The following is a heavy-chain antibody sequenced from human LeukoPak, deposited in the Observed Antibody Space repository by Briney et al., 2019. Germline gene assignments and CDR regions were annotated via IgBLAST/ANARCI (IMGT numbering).Heavy chain of an antibody. CDR1: AFTFSSYW. CDR2: INSDGSST. Sequence: GGSLRLSCAASAFTFSSYWMHWVRHAPGKGLVWVSRINSDGSSTSYADSVKGRFTISRDNAKNTLYLQMNSLRAEDTAMYYCARGSDCSGGSCYSYWYFDLWGRGTLVTVSS. D-gene: IGHD2-15*01. V-gene: IGHV3-74*01. J-gene: IGHJ2*01. CDR3: ARGSDCSGGSCYSYWYFDL.